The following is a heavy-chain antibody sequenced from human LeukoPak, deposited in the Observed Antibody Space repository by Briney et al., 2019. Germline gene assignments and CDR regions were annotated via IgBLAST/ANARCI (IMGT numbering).Heavy chain of an antibody. Sequence: PSQTLSLTCTVSGGSIYSGDYYWSWIRQPPGKGLEWIGYIYFDGSTYYNPSLKSRVTISVDTSKNQFSLKLSSVTAADTAVYYCARARSTNFDYWGQGTLVTVSS. CDR3: ARARSTNFDY. D-gene: IGHD2-2*01. CDR2: IYFDGST. J-gene: IGHJ4*02. CDR1: GGSIYSGDYY. V-gene: IGHV4-30-4*01.